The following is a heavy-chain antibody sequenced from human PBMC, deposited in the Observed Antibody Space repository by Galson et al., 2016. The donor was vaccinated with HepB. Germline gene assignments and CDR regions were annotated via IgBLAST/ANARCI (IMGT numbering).Heavy chain of an antibody. Sequence: SETLSLTCAVSGGSISSSNWWSWVRQPPGKGLEWIGEIYHSGSTNYNPSLKSRVTISLDMSKNQFSLKLRSVTAADTAVYYCARRFRYTYGPPYGMDVWGQGTTVTVSS. CDR2: IYHSGST. CDR3: ARRFRYTYGPPYGMDV. D-gene: IGHD5-18*01. J-gene: IGHJ6*02. V-gene: IGHV4-4*02. CDR1: GGSISSSNW.